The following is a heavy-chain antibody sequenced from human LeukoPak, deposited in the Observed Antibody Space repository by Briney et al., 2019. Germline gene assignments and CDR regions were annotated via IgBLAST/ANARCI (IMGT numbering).Heavy chain of an antibody. CDR2: INWNGGST. J-gene: IGHJ4*02. V-gene: IGHV3-20*04. CDR1: GFTFDDYG. CDR3: ASNQCSSTSCFPDY. D-gene: IGHD2-2*01. Sequence: GGSLRPSCAASGFTFDDYGMSWVRQAPGKGLEWVSGINWNGGSTDYADSVKGRFTISRDNAKNSLYLQMNSLRAEDTALYYCASNQCSSTSCFPDYWGQGTLVTVSS.